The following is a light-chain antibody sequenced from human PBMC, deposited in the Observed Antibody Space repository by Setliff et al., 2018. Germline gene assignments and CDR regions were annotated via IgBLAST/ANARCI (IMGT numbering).Light chain of an antibody. CDR3: NAYTSGSTDV. CDR2: AVS. V-gene: IGLV2-14*03. J-gene: IGLJ1*01. CDR1: SSDVGSYDL. Sequence: QSVLTHPASVSGSPGQSITISCSGTSSDVGSYDLVSWYQQHPGKAPKLIIYAVSDRPSGVSNRFSGSKSGNTASLTISGLQTEDEADYYCNAYTSGSTDVFGTGTKATVL.